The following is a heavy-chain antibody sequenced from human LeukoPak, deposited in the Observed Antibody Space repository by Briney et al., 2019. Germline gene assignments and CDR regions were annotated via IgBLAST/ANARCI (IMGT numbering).Heavy chain of an antibody. CDR1: GSTLSNYD. J-gene: IGHJ5*02. CDR2: ISTSSRYI. V-gene: IGHV3-21*01. Sequence: GGSLRLSCAASGSTLSNYDMNWVRQAPGKGLEWVSSISTSSRYIYYKDSVRGRFTISRDDAKNSLYLEMNSLRAEDTAVYYCARADCSSSTCYLRRGWFDPWGQGTLVTVSS. CDR3: ARADCSSSTCYLRRGWFDP. D-gene: IGHD2-2*01.